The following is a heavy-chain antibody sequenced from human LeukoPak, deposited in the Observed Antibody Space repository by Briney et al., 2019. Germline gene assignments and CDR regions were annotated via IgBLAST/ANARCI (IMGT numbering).Heavy chain of an antibody. D-gene: IGHD3-10*01. CDR1: GFTFSSYG. CDR2: ISGSSNYI. V-gene: IGHV3-21*01. CDR3: ARTYGSGGSCGMDV. Sequence: GGSLRLSCAASGFTFSSYGLNWVRQAPGKGLEWVSSISGSSNYIYYADSLKGRFTISRDNAKNSLYLQMNSLRAEDTAVYYCARTYGSGGSCGMDVWGQGTTVTVSS. J-gene: IGHJ6*02.